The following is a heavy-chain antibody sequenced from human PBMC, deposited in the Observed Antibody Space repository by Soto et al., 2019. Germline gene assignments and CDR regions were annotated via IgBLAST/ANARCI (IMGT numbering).Heavy chain of an antibody. J-gene: IGHJ4*02. CDR1: GFTFSSYA. CDR2: ISGSGGST. CDR3: AKFREAHPGARFDY. D-gene: IGHD6-6*01. Sequence: GGALRLSCAASGFTFSSYAMSWVRQAPGKGLEWVSAISGSGGSTYYADSVKGRFTISRDNSKNTLYLQMNSLRAEDTAVYYCAKFREAHPGARFDYWGQGTLVTVSS. V-gene: IGHV3-23*01.